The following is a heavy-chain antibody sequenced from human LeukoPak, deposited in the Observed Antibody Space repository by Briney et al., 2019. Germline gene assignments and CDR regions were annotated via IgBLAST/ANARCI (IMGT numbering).Heavy chain of an antibody. Sequence: SETLSLTCTVSGGSISSYYWSWIRQPPGKGLEWIGYIYYGGSTNYNPSLKSRVTISVDTSKNQFSLKLSSVTAADTAVYYCARGLTAMVLPFDYWGQGTLVTVSS. V-gene: IGHV4-59*01. CDR3: ARGLTAMVLPFDY. CDR1: GGSISSYY. J-gene: IGHJ4*02. D-gene: IGHD5-18*01. CDR2: IYYGGST.